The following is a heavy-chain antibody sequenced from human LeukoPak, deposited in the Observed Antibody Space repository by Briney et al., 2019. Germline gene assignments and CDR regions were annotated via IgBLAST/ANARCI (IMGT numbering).Heavy chain of an antibody. D-gene: IGHD3-22*01. V-gene: IGHV1-18*01. CDR3: ARENDSSGYYYYYSGMDV. CDR1: GYTFTSYG. Sequence: ASVKVSCKASGYTFTSYGISWLRQAPGQGREWMGWINAYNVNTNYSKKLQGRLTMTTDTSTRTAYMELRSSRYDDTAVYYCARENDSSGYYYYYSGMDVWGEGTTVTVSS. CDR2: INAYNVNT. J-gene: IGHJ6*04.